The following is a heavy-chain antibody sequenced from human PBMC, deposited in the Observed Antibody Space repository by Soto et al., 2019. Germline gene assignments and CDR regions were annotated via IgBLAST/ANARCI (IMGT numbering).Heavy chain of an antibody. CDR1: GGYISSSSYY. CDR3: ARLKGERWNYVKVYYGMDV. J-gene: IGHJ6*02. CDR2: IYYSGST. V-gene: IGHV4-39*01. Sequence: PSETLSLTCPVSGGYISSSSYYWGWIRQPPGKGLEWIGSIYYSGSTHYNPSLKSRVTISVDTSKNQFSLKLSSVTAADTAVYYCARLKGERWNYVKVYYGMDVWGQGTTVTVSS. D-gene: IGHD1-7*01.